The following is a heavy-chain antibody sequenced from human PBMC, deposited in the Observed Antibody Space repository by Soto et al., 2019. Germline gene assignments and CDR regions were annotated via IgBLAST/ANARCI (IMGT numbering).Heavy chain of an antibody. CDR2: IDPSDSYT. J-gene: IGHJ4*02. Sequence: GESLKISCQGSGYSFTSYWISWVRQMPGKGLEWMGRIDPSDSYTNYSPSFQGHVTISADKSISTAYLQWSSLKASDTAMYYCARHDGDYASYFDYWGQGTLVTVSS. CDR3: ARHDGDYASYFDY. CDR1: GYSFTSYW. V-gene: IGHV5-10-1*01. D-gene: IGHD4-17*01.